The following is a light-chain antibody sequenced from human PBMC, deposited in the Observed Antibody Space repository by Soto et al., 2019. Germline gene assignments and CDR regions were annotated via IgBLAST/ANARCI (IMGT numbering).Light chain of an antibody. J-gene: IGKJ1*01. V-gene: IGKV1-5*03. CDR1: QSFSSW. Sequence: DIQMTQSPSTLSASVGDTVTISCRASQSFSSWLAWYQQKPEKAPKLLIYKASSLQSGVPSRFSGSGSGTEFTLTISSLQPDDFATYYCQQYNSFPWTFGQGTKVDIK. CDR3: QQYNSFPWT. CDR2: KAS.